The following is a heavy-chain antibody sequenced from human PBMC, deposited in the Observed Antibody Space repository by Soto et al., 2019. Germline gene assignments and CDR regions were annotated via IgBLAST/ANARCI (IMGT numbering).Heavy chain of an antibody. J-gene: IGHJ6*02. Sequence: VASVKVSCKASGYPFTRYSIRWVRQAPGQGLEWMGWISGYNGDTEYSKNFQGRLTMTIDTSTTTASMELRSLRSDDTAVYYCAGASLTIFGAPYGMDVWGQGTSVTVSS. CDR1: GYPFTRYS. CDR2: ISGYNGDT. V-gene: IGHV1-18*04. D-gene: IGHD3-3*01. CDR3: AGASLTIFGAPYGMDV.